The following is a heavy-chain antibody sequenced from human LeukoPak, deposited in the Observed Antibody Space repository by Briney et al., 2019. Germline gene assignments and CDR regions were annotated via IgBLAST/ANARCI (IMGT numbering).Heavy chain of an antibody. V-gene: IGHV4-39*07. CDR2: IYHSGST. CDR1: GGSISSSSYY. CDR3: ARYCSGGSCYIGNNAFDI. D-gene: IGHD2-15*01. Sequence: SETLSLTCTVSGGSISSSSYYWGWIRQPPGKGLEWIGSIYHSGSTYYNPSLKSRVTISVDTSKNQFSLKLSSVTAADTAVYYCARYCSGGSCYIGNNAFDIWGQGTMVTVSS. J-gene: IGHJ3*02.